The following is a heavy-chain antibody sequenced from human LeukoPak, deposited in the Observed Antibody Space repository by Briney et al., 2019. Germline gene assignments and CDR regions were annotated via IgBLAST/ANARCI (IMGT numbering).Heavy chain of an antibody. V-gene: IGHV1-58*01. CDR1: GFTFTSSA. CDR2: IVVGSGNT. D-gene: IGHD6-13*01. Sequence: GASVKVSCKASGFTFTSSAVQWVRQARGQRLEWIGWIVVGSGNTNYAQKFQERVTITRDMSTSTAYMELRSLRSDDTAVYYCARELRSSRRFIDYWGQGTLVTVSS. J-gene: IGHJ4*02. CDR3: ARELRSSRRFIDY.